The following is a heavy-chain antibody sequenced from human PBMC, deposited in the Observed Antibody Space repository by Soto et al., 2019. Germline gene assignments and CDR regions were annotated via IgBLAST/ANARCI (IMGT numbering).Heavy chain of an antibody. D-gene: IGHD1-20*01. J-gene: IGHJ3*02. CDR2: ISAYNGNT. V-gene: IGHV1-18*01. CDR3: ARDGGVITSQAPYPPDAFDI. CDR1: GYTFTSYG. Sequence: GASVKVSCKASGYTFTSYGISWVRQAPGQGLEWMGWISAYNGNTNYAQKLQGRVTMTTDTSTSTAYMELRSLRSDDTAVYYCARDGGVITSQAPYPPDAFDIWGQGTMVTVSS.